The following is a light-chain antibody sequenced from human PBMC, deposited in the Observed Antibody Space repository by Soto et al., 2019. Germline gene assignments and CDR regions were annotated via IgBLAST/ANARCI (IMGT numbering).Light chain of an antibody. CDR1: QGISNY. V-gene: IGKV1-27*01. Sequence: DIQMTQSPSSLSASVGDRVTITCRASQGISNYLAWYQQQPGKVPKLLIYVASTLQSGVPSRFSGSGSGTYFTLTISSLQPDDVATYYCQKYNSAPWTFGQGTKVEIK. CDR3: QKYNSAPWT. CDR2: VAS. J-gene: IGKJ1*01.